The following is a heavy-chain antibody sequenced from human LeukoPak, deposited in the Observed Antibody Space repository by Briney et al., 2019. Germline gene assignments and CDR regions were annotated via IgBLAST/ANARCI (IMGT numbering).Heavy chain of an antibody. CDR2: INHSGST. CDR1: GGSFSGYY. D-gene: IGHD1-26*01. V-gene: IGHV4-34*01. CDR3: ARFFHGSYYARGDY. J-gene: IGHJ4*02. Sequence: SETLSLTCAVYGGSFSGYYWTLIRQPPGKGLEWIGEINHSGSTYYNPSLKSRVTISVDTSKNQFSLKLSSVTAADTAVYYCARFFHGSYYARGDYWGQGTLVTVSS.